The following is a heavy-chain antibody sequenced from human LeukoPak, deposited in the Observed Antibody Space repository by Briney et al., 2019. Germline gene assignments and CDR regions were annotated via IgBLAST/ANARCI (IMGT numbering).Heavy chain of an antibody. CDR2: ISSNSNTI. V-gene: IGHV3-48*02. Sequence: PSGSLTLSCAASGFTFSSYSMNWVRQAPGKGLEWVSYISSNSNTIYYADSVKGRFTISRDNAKNSLYLQMNSPRDEDTAVYYCALHSFGSGWYYWGQGNLVSVSS. CDR3: ALHSFGSGWYY. J-gene: IGHJ4*02. D-gene: IGHD6-19*01. CDR1: GFTFSSYS.